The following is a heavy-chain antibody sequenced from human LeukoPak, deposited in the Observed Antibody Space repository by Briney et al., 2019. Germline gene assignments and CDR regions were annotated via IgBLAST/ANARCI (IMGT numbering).Heavy chain of an antibody. Sequence: GESLKISCEGSGYSFSNYWISWVRQMPGKGLEWMGRIDPSGSYTEYSPSFQGHVTISADKSISLAYLQWSSLKASDTAIYYCARYDGGFDYWGQGTQVTVSS. CDR3: ARYDGGFDY. V-gene: IGHV5-10-1*01. CDR2: IDPSGSYT. CDR1: GYSFSNYW. J-gene: IGHJ4*02. D-gene: IGHD4-23*01.